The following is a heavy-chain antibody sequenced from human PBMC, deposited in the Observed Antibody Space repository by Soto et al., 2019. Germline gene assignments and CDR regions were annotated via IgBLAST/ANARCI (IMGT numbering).Heavy chain of an antibody. CDR2: ISGSGDTT. CDR1: GFTFSSYA. D-gene: IGHD3-3*01. Sequence: GESLKISCAASGFTFSSYAMSWVRQAPGEGLEWVSAISGSGDTTSYADSVKGRFSISRDNPKNTLYLQMNSLRAEDTAVYYCAKDYIFASGGAFFDHWGQGTLVTVSS. V-gene: IGHV3-23*01. J-gene: IGHJ4*02. CDR3: AKDYIFASGGAFFDH.